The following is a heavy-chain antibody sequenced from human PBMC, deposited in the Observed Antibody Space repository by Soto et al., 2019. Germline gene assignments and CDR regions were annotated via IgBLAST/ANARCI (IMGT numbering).Heavy chain of an antibody. D-gene: IGHD2-15*01. CDR1: GYTFTDYG. J-gene: IGHJ6*02. V-gene: IGHV1-18*01. CDR3: ARVEKCIGGRCYSYRMDV. Sequence: ASVKVSCKPSGYTFTDYGLTWVRQAPGQGLEWMGWISTYNGNTNYAQKLQGRVTMTTDTSTSTAYMELRSLRSDDTAVYYCARVEKCIGGRCYSYRMDVWGQGTTVTVSS. CDR2: ISTYNGNT.